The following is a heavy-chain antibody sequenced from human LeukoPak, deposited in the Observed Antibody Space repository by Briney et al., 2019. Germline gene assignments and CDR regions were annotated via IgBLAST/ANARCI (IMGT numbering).Heavy chain of an antibody. CDR3: ITPLPYSAQ. V-gene: IGHV3-15*07. D-gene: IGHD2-21*01. J-gene: IGHJ4*02. CDR2: IKPKTDGETT. CDR1: GFSFSYYS. Sequence: GGSLRLSCAGSGFSFSYYSMNWVRQAPGKGLEWVGRIKPKTDGETTEYAAPVKDRFSISRDDSKSMMYLQMNSLKTEDTAVYYCITPLPYSAQGGQGTLVTVSS.